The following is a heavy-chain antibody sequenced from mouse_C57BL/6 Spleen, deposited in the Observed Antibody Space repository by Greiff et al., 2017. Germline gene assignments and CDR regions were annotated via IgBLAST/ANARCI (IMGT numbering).Heavy chain of an antibody. D-gene: IGHD2-4*01. Sequence: EVKLMESGPELVKPGASVKIPCKASGYTFTDYNMDWVKQSHGKSLEWIGDINPNNGGTIYNQKFKGKATLTVDKSSSTAYMELRSLTSEDTAVYYCARWGYYDPYYAMDYWGQGTSVTVSS. CDR3: ARWGYYDPYYAMDY. CDR1: GYTFTDYN. CDR2: INPNNGGT. J-gene: IGHJ4*01. V-gene: IGHV1-18*01.